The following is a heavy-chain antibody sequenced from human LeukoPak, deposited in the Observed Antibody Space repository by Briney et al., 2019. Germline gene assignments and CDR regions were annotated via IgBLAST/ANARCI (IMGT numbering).Heavy chain of an antibody. CDR1: GGTFSSYA. J-gene: IGHJ3*02. CDR3: ARWRAYYDSLAFDI. CDR2: IIPILGIA. V-gene: IGHV1-69*04. D-gene: IGHD3-22*01. Sequence: SVKVSCKASGGTFSSYAISWVRQAPGQGLEWMGRIIPILGIANYAQKFQGRVTITADKSTSTAYMELSSLRSEDTAVYYCARWRAYYDSLAFDIWGQGTMVTVSS.